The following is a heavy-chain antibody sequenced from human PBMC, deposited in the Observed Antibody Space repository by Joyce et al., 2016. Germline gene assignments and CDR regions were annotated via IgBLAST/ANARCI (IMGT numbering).Heavy chain of an antibody. J-gene: IGHJ4*02. V-gene: IGHV4-59*01. CDR2: GSNNGTT. CDR1: GVSSSSSISYHF. D-gene: IGHD3-3*01. Sequence: QVQLQESGPGLVKPSETLSLTCTVSGVSSSSSISYHFWSWIRQPPGKGLEWIGYGSNNGTTNYHPSLKSRITMSVDTSKNQFSLKMSSVTAADTAVYFCARGGAVFEDFDYWGQGTLVTVSS. CDR3: ARGGAVFEDFDY.